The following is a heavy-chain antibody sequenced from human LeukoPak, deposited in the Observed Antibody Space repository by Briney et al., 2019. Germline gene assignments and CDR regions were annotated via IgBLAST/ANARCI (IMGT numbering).Heavy chain of an antibody. CDR1: GGSINNYY. D-gene: IGHD6-19*01. CDR2: IYDSRNT. CDR3: AREVAVAGLDY. V-gene: IGHV4-59*12. Sequence: SETLSLTCTVSGGSINNYYWNWIRQPPGKGLEWIGYIYDSRNTNYNPSLKSRVTTSVDTSKKQVSLRLSSVTAADTAVYYCAREVAVAGLDYWGQGTLVTVSS. J-gene: IGHJ4*02.